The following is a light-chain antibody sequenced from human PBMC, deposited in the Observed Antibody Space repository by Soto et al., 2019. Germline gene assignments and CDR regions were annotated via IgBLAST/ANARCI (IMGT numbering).Light chain of an antibody. V-gene: IGKV1-5*01. CDR2: DAS. Sequence: DIQMTQSPSTLSASVGDGVTITCRASQSISNRLAWYQQRPGKAPKYLIYDASTLDSGAPSRFSGSGSGTEFTLSISSLQPDDFATYYCQQYNTYPWTFGHGTKVEIK. CDR3: QQYNTYPWT. CDR1: QSISNR. J-gene: IGKJ1*01.